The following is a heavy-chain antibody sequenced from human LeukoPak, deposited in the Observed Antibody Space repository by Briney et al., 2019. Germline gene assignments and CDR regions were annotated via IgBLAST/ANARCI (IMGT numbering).Heavy chain of an antibody. CDR2: ISYDGSNK. V-gene: IGHV3-30*14. CDR3: ARGDYVDY. J-gene: IGHJ4*02. CDR1: GFTFSSYA. Sequence: PGRSLRLSCAASGFTFSSYAMHWVRQAPGKGLEWVAVISYDGSNKYYADSVKGRFTISRGNSKNTLYLQMSSLRAEDTAVYYCARGDYVDYWGQGTLVTVSS.